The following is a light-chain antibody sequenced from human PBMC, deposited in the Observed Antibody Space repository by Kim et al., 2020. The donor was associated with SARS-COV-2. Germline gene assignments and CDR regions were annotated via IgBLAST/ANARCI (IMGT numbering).Light chain of an antibody. V-gene: IGKV1-39*01. CDR2: AAS. CDR3: QQGYSSPQIT. J-gene: IGKJ5*01. CDR1: QSISSH. Sequence: SVGDRVIITCRASQSISSHLNWYQQKPGKAPKLLIHAASSLQSGVPSRFTGSGSGTEFTLTIRTLQPEDSATYYCQQGYSSPQITFGQGTRLEIK.